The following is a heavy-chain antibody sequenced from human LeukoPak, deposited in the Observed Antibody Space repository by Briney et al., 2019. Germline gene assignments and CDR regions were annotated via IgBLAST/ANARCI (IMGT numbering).Heavy chain of an antibody. CDR3: ARGRWGYSGYDGAFDI. V-gene: IGHV1-8*01. CDR2: MNPNSGNT. J-gene: IGHJ3*02. D-gene: IGHD5-12*01. Sequence: GASVKVSCKASGYTFTSYDINWVRQATGQGLEWMGWMNPNSGNTGYAQKFQGRVTMTRNTSISTAYMELSSLRSEDTAVYYCARGRWGYSGYDGAFDIWGQRTMVTVSS. CDR1: GYTFTSYD.